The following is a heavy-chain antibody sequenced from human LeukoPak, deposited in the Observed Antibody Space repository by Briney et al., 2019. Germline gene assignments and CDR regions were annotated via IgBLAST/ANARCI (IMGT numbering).Heavy chain of an antibody. CDR1: GDFIIGAPYY. CDR2: TYYSGNT. V-gene: IGHV4-31*03. CDR3: ARVVGSTSWFDS. J-gene: IGHJ5*01. Sequence: SQTLSLTCTVSGDFIIGAPYYWSWVRQHPEKGLEWIAYTYYSGNTYYNPSLKSRVNLSVDTSNNQFSLNLTSVTAADTAVYYCARVVGSTSWFDSWGQGTRVTVSS. D-gene: IGHD2-2*01.